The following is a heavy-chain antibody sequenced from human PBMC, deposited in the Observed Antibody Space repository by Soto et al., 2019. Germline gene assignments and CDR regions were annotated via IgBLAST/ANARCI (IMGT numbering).Heavy chain of an antibody. V-gene: IGHV1-69*02. Sequence: SVKVSCKASGGTFSSYTISWVRQAPGQGLEWMGRIIPIIGIANYAQKFQGRVTITADKSASTAYMELSSLRSEDTAVYYCARARSELWFGELLSFDYWGQGTLVTVSS. D-gene: IGHD3-10*01. CDR3: ARARSELWFGELLSFDY. J-gene: IGHJ4*02. CDR1: GGTFSSYT. CDR2: IIPIIGIA.